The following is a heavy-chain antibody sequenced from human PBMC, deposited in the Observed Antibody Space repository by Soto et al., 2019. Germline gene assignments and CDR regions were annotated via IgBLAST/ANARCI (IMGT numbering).Heavy chain of an antibody. CDR3: ARDAGYCSGGSCYPDAFDI. D-gene: IGHD2-15*01. J-gene: IGHJ3*02. V-gene: IGHV3-48*03. CDR1: GFTFSSDE. Sequence: EVQLVESGGGLVQPGGSLRLSCAASGFTFSSDEMNWVRQAPGKGLEWVSYISSSGSTIYYADSVKGRFTISRDNAKNSLYLQMNSLRAEDTAVYYCARDAGYCSGGSCYPDAFDIWGQGTMVTVSS. CDR2: ISSSGSTI.